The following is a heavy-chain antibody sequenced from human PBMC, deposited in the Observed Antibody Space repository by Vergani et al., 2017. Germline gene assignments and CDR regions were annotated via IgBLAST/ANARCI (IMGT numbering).Heavy chain of an antibody. CDR3: ARVNTETNGHLYYYYYMDV. V-gene: IGHV4-34*01. J-gene: IGHJ6*03. CDR2: IDQTGRP. D-gene: IGHD4-11*01. Sequence: QVQLQQWGGGLLKPSETLSLTCVVNGGSFTSYHWTWIRQSPGEGLEWVGDIDQTGRPDYNPSLKSRLTMSVDKSRNQFSLTLNSVTATDTAIYFCARVNTETNGHLYYYYYMDVWGQGTAVTV. CDR1: GGSFTSYH.